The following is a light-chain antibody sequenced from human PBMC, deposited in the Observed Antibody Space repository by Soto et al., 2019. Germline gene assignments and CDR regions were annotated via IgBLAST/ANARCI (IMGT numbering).Light chain of an antibody. CDR1: SSDVGTYNL. J-gene: IGLJ1*01. CDR2: EGT. CDR3: YSFAGSNTFSYV. V-gene: IGLV2-23*03. Sequence: QSVLAQPAPVSGSPGQSITSSCTCRSSDVGTYNLVSWYQQHPDKAPKVILYEGTKRPSGVSPRFSGSQSGNTASLTISGLQAEDEAVYFCYSFAGSNTFSYVFGPGTKVTV.